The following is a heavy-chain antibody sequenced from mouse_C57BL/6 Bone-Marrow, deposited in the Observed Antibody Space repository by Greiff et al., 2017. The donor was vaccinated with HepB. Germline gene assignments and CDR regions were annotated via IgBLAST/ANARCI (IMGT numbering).Heavy chain of an antibody. CDR3: AREGIYYGNYGVAY. J-gene: IGHJ3*01. V-gene: IGHV1-50*01. CDR2: IDPSDSYT. CDR1: GYTFTSYW. D-gene: IGHD2-1*01. Sequence: QVQLQQSGAELVKPGASVKLSCKASGYTFTSYWMQWVKQRPGQGLEWIGEIDPSDSYTNYNQKFKGKATLTVDTSSSTAYMQLSSLTSEDSAVYYCAREGIYYGNYGVAYWGQGTLVTVSA.